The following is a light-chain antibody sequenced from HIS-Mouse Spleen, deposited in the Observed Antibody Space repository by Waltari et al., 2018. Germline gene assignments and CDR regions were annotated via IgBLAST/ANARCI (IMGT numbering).Light chain of an antibody. J-gene: IGLJ3*02. CDR3: CSYAGSSTWV. CDR1: SSDGGSYTL. V-gene: IGLV2-23*01. Sequence: QSALTQPASVSGSPGQSITISCTGTSSDGGSYTLVLWYQQHPGKAPKIMIYEGSKRPSGVSNRFSGSKSGNTASLTISGLQAEDEADYYCCSYAGSSTWVFGGGTKLTVL. CDR2: EGS.